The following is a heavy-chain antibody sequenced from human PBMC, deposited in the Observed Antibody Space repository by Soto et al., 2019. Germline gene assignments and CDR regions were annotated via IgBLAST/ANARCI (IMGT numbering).Heavy chain of an antibody. D-gene: IGHD2-2*02. V-gene: IGHV3-74*01. CDR3: ARGGYCSSTSCYMGANWFDP. CDR2: INSDGSST. CDR1: GFTFSSYW. Sequence: EVQLVESGGGLVQPGGSLRLSCAASGFTFSSYWMHWVRQAPGKGLVWVSRINSDGSSTSYADSVKGRFNISRDNAKNTLYLQMNSLRAEDTAVYYCARGGYCSSTSCYMGANWFDPWGQGTLVTVSS. J-gene: IGHJ5*02.